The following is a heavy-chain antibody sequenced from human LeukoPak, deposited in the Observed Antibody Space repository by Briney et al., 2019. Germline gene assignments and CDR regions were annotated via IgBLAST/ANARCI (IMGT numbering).Heavy chain of an antibody. Sequence: SETLSLTCAVYGGSFSGYYWSWIRQPPGKGLEWIGEINHSGSTNYNPSLKSRVTISVDTSKNQVSLKLSSVTAADTAVYYCAREMDAHPRTLAWGQGSLVTVSS. V-gene: IGHV4-34*01. D-gene: IGHD5-24*01. J-gene: IGHJ5*02. CDR3: AREMDAHPRTLA. CDR1: GGSFSGYY. CDR2: INHSGST.